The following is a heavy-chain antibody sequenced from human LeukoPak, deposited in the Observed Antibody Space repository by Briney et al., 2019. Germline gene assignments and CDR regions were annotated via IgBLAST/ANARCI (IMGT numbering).Heavy chain of an antibody. CDR2: IYPGDSDT. V-gene: IGHV5-51*01. D-gene: IGHD6-19*01. Sequence: GESLKISFKGSGYLFTDYWIAWVRPMPGKGLEWMGIIYPGDSDTRYSPSFQGQVTISADRSITTAYLQWSRLKASDTAMYYCTRPNTSGPFDYWGQGTLVTVSS. CDR1: GYLFTDYW. J-gene: IGHJ4*02. CDR3: TRPNTSGPFDY.